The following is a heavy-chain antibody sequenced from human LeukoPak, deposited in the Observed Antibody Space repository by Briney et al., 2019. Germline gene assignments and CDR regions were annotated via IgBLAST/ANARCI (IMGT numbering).Heavy chain of an antibody. CDR3: ARQTGSGLFILP. CDR2: INHSGST. V-gene: IGHV4-34*01. J-gene: IGHJ5*02. Sequence: PSETLSLACAVYGGSFSGYYWSWIRQPPGKGLEWIGEINHSGSTNYNPSLKSRVTISVDTSKNQFSLKLSSVTAADTAVYYCARQTGSGLFILPGGQGTLVTVSS. CDR1: GGSFSGYY. D-gene: IGHD3/OR15-3a*01.